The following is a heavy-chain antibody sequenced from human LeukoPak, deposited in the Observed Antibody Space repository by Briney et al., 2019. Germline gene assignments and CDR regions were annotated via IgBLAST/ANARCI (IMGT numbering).Heavy chain of an antibody. D-gene: IGHD3-10*01. J-gene: IGHJ4*02. CDR2: MSGSGGNI. CDR1: GFTISNYA. V-gene: IGHV3-23*01. CDR3: AKGGISLVRGSFDY. Sequence: GGSLRLSCAVSGFTISNYAMSWVRQAPGEGLEWVSAMSGSGGNIYYADSVKGRFTISRDNSKNTLYLQMNSLRAEDTAVYYCAKGGISLVRGSFDYWGQGTLVTVSS.